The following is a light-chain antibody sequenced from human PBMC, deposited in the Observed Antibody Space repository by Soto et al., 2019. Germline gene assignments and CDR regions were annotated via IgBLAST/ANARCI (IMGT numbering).Light chain of an antibody. CDR1: QSISVW. CDR3: QHYDGYSNS. J-gene: IGKJ2*01. Sequence: DIQMTQSPSTLSASVGDRVKITCRASQSISVWLAWYQQKPGTGPKHLIYKASSLESGVPSRFSGSGSGTEFTLTISSLQPDDFATYYCQHYDGYSNSFGQGTKLEIK. V-gene: IGKV1-5*03. CDR2: KAS.